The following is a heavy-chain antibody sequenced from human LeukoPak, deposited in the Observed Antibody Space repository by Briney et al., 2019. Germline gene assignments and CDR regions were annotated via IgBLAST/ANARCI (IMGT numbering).Heavy chain of an antibody. V-gene: IGHV1-18*04. CDR2: ISAYNGNT. CDR3: AGFFEKSDTAMVTPLDY. Sequence: ASVKVSCKASGYTFTSYGISWVRQAPGQGLEWMGWISAYNGNTNYAQKLQGRVTMTTDTSTSTAYMELRSLRSDDTAVYYCAGFFEKSDTAMVTPLDYWGQGTLDTVSS. J-gene: IGHJ4*02. CDR1: GYTFTSYG. D-gene: IGHD5-18*01.